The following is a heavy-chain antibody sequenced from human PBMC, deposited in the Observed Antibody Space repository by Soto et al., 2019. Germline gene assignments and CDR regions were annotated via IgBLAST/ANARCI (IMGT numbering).Heavy chain of an antibody. CDR3: ASQYCSGGSCLSGMDV. CDR2: IIPIFGTA. D-gene: IGHD2-15*01. V-gene: IGHV1-69*12. Sequence: QVQLVQSGAEVKKPGSSVKVSCKASGGTFSSYAISWVRQAPGQGLEWMGGIIPIFGTANYAQKFQGRVTITGDESTSTAYMELSSLRSEDTAVYYCASQYCSGGSCLSGMDVWAKGPRSPSP. CDR1: GGTFSSYA. J-gene: IGHJ6*02.